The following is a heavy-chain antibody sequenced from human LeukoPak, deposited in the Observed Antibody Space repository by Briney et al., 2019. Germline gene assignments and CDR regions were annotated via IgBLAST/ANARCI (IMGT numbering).Heavy chain of an antibody. J-gene: IGHJ4*02. Sequence: GGSLRLSCTASGFSFSGHWMHWARQLPGKGLVWVSRISPTGSTTSYADSVKGRFTISRDNSKNTLYLQMNSLRSEDTAVYYCARGFDGDGFDYWGQGTLVTVSS. D-gene: IGHD4-17*01. CDR2: ISPTGSTT. CDR1: GFSFSGHW. CDR3: ARGFDGDGFDY. V-gene: IGHV3-74*01.